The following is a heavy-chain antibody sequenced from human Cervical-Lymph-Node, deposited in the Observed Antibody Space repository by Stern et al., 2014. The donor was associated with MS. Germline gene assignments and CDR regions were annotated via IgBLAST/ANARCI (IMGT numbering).Heavy chain of an antibody. D-gene: IGHD6-13*01. V-gene: IGHV1-69*01. CDR1: GYTFSKFP. Sequence: QLVQSGAEVTKPGASVKVSCKASGYTFSKFPSSWVRQAPGQGLEWMGGIYPVFGTPTYAQEFRGRVTITADVSTSTVYMELSSLRSDDTAVYYCALSSETSDRWYSLGYDLWGQGTLVTVSS. J-gene: IGHJ5*02. CDR3: ALSSETSDRWYSLGYDL. CDR2: IYPVFGTP.